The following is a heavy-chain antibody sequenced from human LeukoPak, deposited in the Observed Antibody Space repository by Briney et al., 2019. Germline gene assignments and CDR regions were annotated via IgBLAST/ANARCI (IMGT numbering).Heavy chain of an antibody. Sequence: SETLSLTCTVSGGSISGHYWSWIRQSPGKGLEGIGYIRYTGATNYNPYLQSRITISVDMPKNQFSLRLNSATAAEPAVYYCARLHALGAEEFDPWGQGTLVTVSS. V-gene: IGHV4-59*11. CDR1: GGSISGHY. D-gene: IGHD3-16*01. J-gene: IGHJ5*02. CDR3: ARLHALGAEEFDP. CDR2: IRYTGAT.